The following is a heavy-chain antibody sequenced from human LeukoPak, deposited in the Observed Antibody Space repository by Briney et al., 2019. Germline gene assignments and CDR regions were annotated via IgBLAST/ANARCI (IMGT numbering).Heavy chain of an antibody. D-gene: IGHD3-22*01. J-gene: IGHJ4*02. CDR3: AKDIRDHYDSSPPPDY. Sequence: PGGSLRLSCAASGFTFTSYGMHWVRQAPGKGLEWVAVISHVGSNKYYADSMKGRFTISRDNSKNTLYLQMNSLRAEDTAVYYCAKDIRDHYDSSPPPDYWGQGTLVTVSS. V-gene: IGHV3-30*18. CDR2: ISHVGSNK. CDR1: GFTFTSYG.